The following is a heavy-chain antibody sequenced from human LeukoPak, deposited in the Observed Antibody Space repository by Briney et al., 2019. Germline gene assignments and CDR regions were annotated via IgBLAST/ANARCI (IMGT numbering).Heavy chain of an antibody. CDR1: GGSFSGYY. V-gene: IGHV4-34*01. J-gene: IGHJ5*02. D-gene: IGHD6-6*01. CDR2: INHSGST. Sequence: SETLSLTCAVYGGSFSGYYWSWIRQPPGKGLEWIGGINHSGSTNYNPSLKNRVTISVDTSKNQFSLKLSSGTAADTAVYYCASGPSKKWKLVRWFDPWPKGTVVRVST. CDR3: ASGPSKKWKLVRWFDP.